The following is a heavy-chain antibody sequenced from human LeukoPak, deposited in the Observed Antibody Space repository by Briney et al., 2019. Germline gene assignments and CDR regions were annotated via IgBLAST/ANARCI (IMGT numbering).Heavy chain of an antibody. CDR2: IYYSGST. CDR1: GGSISSNSYY. Sequence: SQTLSLTCTVSGGSISSNSYYCSWVRHHPGKGLEWIGSIYYSGSTNYNPSLKSRVTISVDTSKNQFSLKLSSVTAADTAVYYCARASGDMVRGVISWFDPWGQGTLVTVSS. J-gene: IGHJ5*02. V-gene: IGHV4-31*03. D-gene: IGHD3-10*01. CDR3: ARASGDMVRGVISWFDP.